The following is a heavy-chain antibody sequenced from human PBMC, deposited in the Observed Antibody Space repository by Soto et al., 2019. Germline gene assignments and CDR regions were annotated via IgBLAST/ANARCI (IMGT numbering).Heavy chain of an antibody. D-gene: IGHD2-15*01. CDR3: ARSRAIGRCSGGSCYYYYYGMDV. CDR2: IYYSGST. V-gene: IGHV4-39*01. Sequence: PSETLSLTCTVSGGSISSSSYYWGWIRQPPGKGLEWIGSIYYSGSTYYNPSLKSRVTISVDTSKNQFSLKLSSVTAADTAVYYCARSRAIGRCSGGSCYYYYYGMDVWGQGTTVTVSS. CDR1: GGSISSSSYY. J-gene: IGHJ6*02.